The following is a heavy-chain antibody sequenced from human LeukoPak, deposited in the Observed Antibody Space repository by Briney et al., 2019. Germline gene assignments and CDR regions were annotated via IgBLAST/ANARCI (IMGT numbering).Heavy chain of an antibody. J-gene: IGHJ4*02. CDR2: IKSKPDGGAT. CDR3: TTDHAWAHFYDSRGYYFDY. CDR1: GLALSDAW. Sequence: PGGSLRLSCAASGLALSDAWMGWVRQTPGKGLEWLSRIKSKPDGGATDYTAPVEGRFTISRDDSKNILYLHLNSLKIEDTAVYFCTTDHAWAHFYDSRGYYFDYWGQGTLVTVSS. V-gene: IGHV3-15*01. D-gene: IGHD3-22*01.